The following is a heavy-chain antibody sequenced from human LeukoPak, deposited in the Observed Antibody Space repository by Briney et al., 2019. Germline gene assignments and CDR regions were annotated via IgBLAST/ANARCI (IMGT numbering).Heavy chain of an antibody. V-gene: IGHV3-74*01. D-gene: IGHD5-18*01. Sequence: PGRSLRLSCAASGFTFRSYWMHWVRQAPGKGLVWVSGINSDGSSTSYADAVKGRFTISRDNAENTLYLQMNSLRAEDTAVYYCARVGIQRYFDYGGQGTLVTVSS. J-gene: IGHJ4*02. CDR2: INSDGSST. CDR1: GFTFRSYW. CDR3: ARVGIQRYFDY.